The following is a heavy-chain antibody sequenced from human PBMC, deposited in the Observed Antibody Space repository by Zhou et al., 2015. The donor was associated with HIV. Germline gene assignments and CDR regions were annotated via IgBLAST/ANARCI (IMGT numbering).Heavy chain of an antibody. CDR3: TSVVPSATLYYRSSFY. D-gene: IGHD2-2*01. CDR2: LSFDGKTS. Sequence: QVQLVESGGGVVQPGKSLRLSCGASELTLKFNAMHWVRQGAAKGLEWVARLSFDGKTSKYADSVKGRFTISRDNSKRTIYLQMNSLRGEDTAVYYCTSVVPSATLYYRSSFYWGQGTLVTVSS. CDR1: ELTLKFNA. J-gene: IGHJ4*02. V-gene: IGHV3-30*19.